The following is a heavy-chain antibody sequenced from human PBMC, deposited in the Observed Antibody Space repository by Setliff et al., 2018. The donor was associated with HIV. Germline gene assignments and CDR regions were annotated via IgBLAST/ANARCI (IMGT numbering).Heavy chain of an antibody. CDR3: ARMTLIRGVIISYMDV. Sequence: GSLRLSCAASGFTFSDYYMSWIRQAPGKGLEWVSYVSSSGTTKWYADSVTGRFTISRDNAKNSLYLQMNSLRAADTAVYYCARMTLIRGVIISYMDVWGKGTTVTSP. J-gene: IGHJ6*03. CDR1: GFTFSDYY. V-gene: IGHV3-11*04. D-gene: IGHD3-10*01. CDR2: VSSSGTTK.